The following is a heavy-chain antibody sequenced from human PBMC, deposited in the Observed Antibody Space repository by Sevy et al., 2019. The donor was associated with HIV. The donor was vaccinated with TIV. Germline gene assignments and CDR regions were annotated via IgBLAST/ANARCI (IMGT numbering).Heavy chain of an antibody. Sequence: GGSLRLSCTASGFTFGDYAMSWFRQAPGRGLEWVGFIRSENYGETTEYAASVKGRFTVSRDDSKSIVYLQMNSLRAEGTAVYYCAVNWGVYWGQGTLVTVSS. J-gene: IGHJ4*02. V-gene: IGHV3-49*03. CDR3: AVNWGVY. D-gene: IGHD7-27*01. CDR1: GFTFGDYA. CDR2: IRSENYGETT.